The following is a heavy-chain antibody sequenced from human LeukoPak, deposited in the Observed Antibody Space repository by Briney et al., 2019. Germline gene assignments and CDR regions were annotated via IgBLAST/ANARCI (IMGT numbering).Heavy chain of an antibody. D-gene: IGHD6-19*01. Sequence: SETLSLTCTVSGGSVSSSTYYWVWIRQPPGKGLEWIGSIYYSGSTYYNPSLKSRVSISVDTSKKQFSLKLPSMTAADTAVYYCATDPGYSSGWLHAFDIWGQGTMVTVSS. CDR2: IYYSGST. V-gene: IGHV4-39*07. CDR1: GGSVSSSTYY. CDR3: ATDPGYSSGWLHAFDI. J-gene: IGHJ3*02.